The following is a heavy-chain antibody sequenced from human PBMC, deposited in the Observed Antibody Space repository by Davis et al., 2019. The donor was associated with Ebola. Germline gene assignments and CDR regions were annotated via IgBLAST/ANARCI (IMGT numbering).Heavy chain of an antibody. CDR1: GFTFSSYW. D-gene: IGHD4-11*01. CDR2: IKQDGSEK. V-gene: IGHV3-7*01. CDR3: ARDDYSNYDWVN. J-gene: IGHJ4*02. Sequence: GESLKISCAASGFTFSSYWMSWVRQAPGTGLEWVANIKQDGSEKYYVDSVKGRFTISRDNAKNSLYLQMNSLRAEDTAVYYCARDDYSNYDWVNWGQGTLVTVSS.